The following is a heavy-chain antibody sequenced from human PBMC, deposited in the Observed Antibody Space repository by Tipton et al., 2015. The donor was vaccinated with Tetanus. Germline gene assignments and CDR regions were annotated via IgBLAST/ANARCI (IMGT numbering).Heavy chain of an antibody. J-gene: IGHJ4*02. V-gene: IGHV3-23*01. CDR1: GFTFSSYA. CDR2: ISGRDGNT. Sequence: SLRLSCAASGFTFSSYAMNWVRQAPGKGLEWVAAISGRDGNTYYADSVRGRFTISRDNSKNTLYLQMNSLRAEDTAVYYCAKLGGSDLGYWGQGTLVTVSS. D-gene: IGHD3-16*01. CDR3: AKLGGSDLGY.